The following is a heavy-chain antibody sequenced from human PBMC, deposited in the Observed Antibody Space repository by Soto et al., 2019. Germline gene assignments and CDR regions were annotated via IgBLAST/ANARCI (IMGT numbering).Heavy chain of an antibody. CDR1: GGSISSSTYY. CDR3: ARTPMY. J-gene: IGHJ4*02. Sequence: PSETLSLTCTVSGGSISSSTYYWGWMRQPPGKGLEWIASFFIGGNTYYNPSLKSRVTISVDRSKNQFSLKLSSVTAADTAVYYCARTPMYWGQGTLVTVSS. V-gene: IGHV4-39*07. CDR2: FFIGGNT.